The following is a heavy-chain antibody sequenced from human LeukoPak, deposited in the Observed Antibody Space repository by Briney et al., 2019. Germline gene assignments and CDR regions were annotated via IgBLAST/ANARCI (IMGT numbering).Heavy chain of an antibody. CDR1: GGTFSSYA. D-gene: IGHD4-17*01. Sequence: ASVKVSCKASGGTFSSYAISWVRQAPGQGLEWMGRIIPILGIANYAQKFQGRVTITADKSTSTAYMELSSLRSEDTAVYYCARYGDYACGMDVWGQGTTVTVSS. CDR3: ARYGDYACGMDV. J-gene: IGHJ6*02. V-gene: IGHV1-69*04. CDR2: IIPILGIA.